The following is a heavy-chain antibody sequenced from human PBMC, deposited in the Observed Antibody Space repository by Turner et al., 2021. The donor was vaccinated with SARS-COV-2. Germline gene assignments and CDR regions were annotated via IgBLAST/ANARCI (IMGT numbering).Heavy chain of an antibody. J-gene: IGHJ3*02. V-gene: IGHV4-30-4*01. CDR1: GGSISSGDYY. CDR3: ARVPRSYYDSSGYYSHAFDI. Sequence: QVQLQESGPGLVKPSQTLSLTCTVSGGSISSGDYYWSWIRQPPGKGLEWIGYIYYRGSTYYNPSLKSRVTISVDTSKNQFSLKLSSVTAADTAVYYCARVPRSYYDSSGYYSHAFDIWGQGTMVTVSS. D-gene: IGHD3-22*01. CDR2: IYYRGST.